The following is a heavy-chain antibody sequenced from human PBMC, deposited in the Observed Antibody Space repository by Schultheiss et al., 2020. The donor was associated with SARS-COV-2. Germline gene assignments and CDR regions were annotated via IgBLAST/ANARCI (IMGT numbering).Heavy chain of an antibody. J-gene: IGHJ6*02. V-gene: IGHV1-46*01. CDR2: INPNGGST. D-gene: IGHD5-18*01. CDR3: ARGEPSRPIQLWLLSRPIGDGMDV. Sequence: VKVSCKAYGYTFTSYYMYWVRQAPGQGLEWMGIINPNGGSTSYAQKFQGTVTITADESTSTAYMELNSLRAEDTAVYYCARGEPSRPIQLWLLSRPIGDGMDVWGQGTTVTVSS. CDR1: GYTFTSYY.